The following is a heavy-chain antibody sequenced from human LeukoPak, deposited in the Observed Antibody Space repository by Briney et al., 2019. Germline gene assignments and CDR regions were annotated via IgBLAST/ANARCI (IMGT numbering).Heavy chain of an antibody. V-gene: IGHV1-3*01. CDR3: ARDGWSAYYYDSSGPYEGYFDY. J-gene: IGHJ4*02. Sequence: ASVKVSCKASGYTFTSYAMHWVCQAPGQRLEWMGWINAGNGNTKYSQKFQGRVTITRDTSASTAYMELSSLRSEDTAVYYCARDGWSAYYYDSSGPYEGYFDYWGQGTLVTVSS. D-gene: IGHD3-22*01. CDR2: INAGNGNT. CDR1: GYTFTSYA.